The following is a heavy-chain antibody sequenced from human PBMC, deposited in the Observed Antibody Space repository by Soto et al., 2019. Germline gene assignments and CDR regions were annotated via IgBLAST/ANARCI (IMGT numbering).Heavy chain of an antibody. Sequence: SETLSLTCTVSGGSISSGGYYWSWIRQHPGKGLEWIGYIYYSGSTYYNPSLKSRVTISVDTSKNQFSLKLSSVTAADTAVYYCARSHMVREPTPHFYSYYYGMDVWGQGTTVTVSS. CDR2: IYYSGST. V-gene: IGHV4-31*03. D-gene: IGHD3-10*01. J-gene: IGHJ6*02. CDR1: GGSISSGGYY. CDR3: ARSHMVREPTPHFYSYYYGMDV.